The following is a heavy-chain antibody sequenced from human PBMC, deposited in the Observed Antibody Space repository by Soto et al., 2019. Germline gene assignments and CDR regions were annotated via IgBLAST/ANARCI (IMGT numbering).Heavy chain of an antibody. CDR1: GFSFSSYG. V-gene: IGHV3-30*03. CDR2: ISYDGSNK. CDR3: VAGQYFFDY. D-gene: IGHD6-19*01. Sequence: QVQLVESGGGVVQPGRSLRLSCAASGFSFSSYGMKWVREAPGKGLEWVAVISYDGSNKYYADSVKDRFNISRDNSKKTLYLQMNSLRADDTAVYYCVAGQYFFDYCGQGTLVTVSS. J-gene: IGHJ4*02.